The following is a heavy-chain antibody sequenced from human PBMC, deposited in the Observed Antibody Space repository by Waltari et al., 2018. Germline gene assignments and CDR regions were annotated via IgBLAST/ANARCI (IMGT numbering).Heavy chain of an antibody. J-gene: IGHJ6*02. CDR2: IYHSGST. CDR1: GGSISSSNW. CDR3: ARDGVLWFGELPYYYGMDV. Sequence: QVQLQESGPGLVKPSGTLSLTCAVSGGSISSSNWWSWVRQPPGKGLEWIGEIYHSGSTNYNPSLKSRVTISVDKSKNQFSLKLSSVTAADTAVYYCARDGVLWFGELPYYYGMDVWGQGTTVTVSS. D-gene: IGHD3-10*01. V-gene: IGHV4-4*02.